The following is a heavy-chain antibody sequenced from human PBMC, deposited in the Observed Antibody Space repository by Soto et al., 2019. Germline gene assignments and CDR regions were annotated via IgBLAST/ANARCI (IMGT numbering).Heavy chain of an antibody. D-gene: IGHD1-20*01. Sequence: QVQLVQSGAEVKKPGSSVKVSCKASGGTFSSYAINWVRQAPGQGLEWMGGIITILGTADYAQKFQGRVSIPEESLTATPSMGLSSLRPEHTLVYYLASSITGSPNYFYGIDVCGQGTTVTVSS. J-gene: IGHJ6*02. CDR2: IITILGTA. CDR3: ASSITGSPNYFYGIDV. V-gene: IGHV1-69*12. CDR1: GGTFSSYA.